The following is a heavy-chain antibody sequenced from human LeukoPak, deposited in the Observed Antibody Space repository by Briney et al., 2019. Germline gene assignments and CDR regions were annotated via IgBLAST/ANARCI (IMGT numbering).Heavy chain of an antibody. D-gene: IGHD5-24*01. Sequence: GGSLRLSCAAFGIAFDKNAMTWVRRVPGKGLEWVSTISHNGVATYYADSVKGRFTISRDNSKNTVSLQMSSLRVEDTAVYYCANFKGKDGIKDHFDYWGQGTLVTVSS. CDR2: ISHNGVAT. J-gene: IGHJ4*02. V-gene: IGHV3-23*01. CDR1: GIAFDKNA. CDR3: ANFKGKDGIKDHFDY.